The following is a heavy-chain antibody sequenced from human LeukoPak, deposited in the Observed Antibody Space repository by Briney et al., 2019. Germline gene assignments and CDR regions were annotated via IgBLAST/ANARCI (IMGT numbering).Heavy chain of an antibody. D-gene: IGHD3-10*01. CDR1: GGSISNYY. CDR2: IFHSGST. V-gene: IGHV4-59*08. J-gene: IGHJ4*02. Sequence: PSETLSHTCTVSGGSISNYYWTWLRQPPGKGLEWIGYIFHSGSTKYNPSLQSRVTISVDTSKNRFSLKLSSVTAADTAVYYCARHSPTYYDFDYWGQGTLVTVSS. CDR3: ARHSPTYYDFDY.